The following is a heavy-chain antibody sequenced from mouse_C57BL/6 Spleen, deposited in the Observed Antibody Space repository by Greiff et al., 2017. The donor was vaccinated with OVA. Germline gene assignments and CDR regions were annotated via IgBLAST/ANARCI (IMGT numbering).Heavy chain of an antibody. CDR1: GYTFTGYW. J-gene: IGHJ3*01. V-gene: IGHV1-9*01. Sequence: QVQLQQSGAELMKPGASVKLSCKATGYTFTGYWIAWVKQRPGHGLEWIGEILPGSGSTNYNEKFKGKATFTADTSSNTAYMQLSSLTTEDSAIYYCARSPNYYGSSPFAYWGQGTLVTVSA. CDR3: ARSPNYYGSSPFAY. D-gene: IGHD1-1*01. CDR2: ILPGSGST.